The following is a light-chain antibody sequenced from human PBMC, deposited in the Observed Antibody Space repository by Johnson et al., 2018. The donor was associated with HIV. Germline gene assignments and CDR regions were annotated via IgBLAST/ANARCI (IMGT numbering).Light chain of an antibody. CDR2: ENN. V-gene: IGLV1-51*02. CDR3: GTWDSSLSAEV. Sequence: QSVLTQPPSVSAAPGQKVTISCSGSSSNIGNNYVSWYQQLPGTAPKLLIYENNKRPSGIPDRFSVSKSGTSATLAITVLQTGDEADYYCGTWDSSLSAEVFGTGTKVTVL. J-gene: IGLJ1*01. CDR1: SSNIGNNY.